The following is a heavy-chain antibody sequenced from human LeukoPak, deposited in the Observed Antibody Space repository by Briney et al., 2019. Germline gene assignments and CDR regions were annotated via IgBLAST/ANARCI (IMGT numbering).Heavy chain of an antibody. CDR2: INPSGGST. J-gene: IGHJ6*03. CDR1: GYTFTRYY. V-gene: IGHV1-46*01. CDR3: ARGPSITMIRGGQWYYYMDV. D-gene: IGHD3-10*01. Sequence: ASVKVSCKASGYTFTRYYMYWVRQAPGQGLEWMGIINPSGGSTNYAQKFQGRVTMTRDTSTNTVYMELSSLRSEDTAVYYCARGPSITMIRGGQWYYYMDVWGKGTTATTSS.